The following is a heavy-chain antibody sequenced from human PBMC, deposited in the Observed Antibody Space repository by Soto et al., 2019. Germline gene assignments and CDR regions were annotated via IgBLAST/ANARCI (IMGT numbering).Heavy chain of an antibody. CDR1: GFSFSNYA. J-gene: IGHJ4*02. CDR2: IWYDGSNK. CDR3: TRDPYGGSRYYFDS. Sequence: SLRISCAASGFSFSNYAMHWARQAPGKGLEWVAVIWYDGSNKYYADSVKGRFTISKDNSQTSVYLQMNSLRAEDSAVYYCTRDPYGGSRYYFDSWGQGTLVTVSS. V-gene: IGHV3-33*01. D-gene: IGHD1-26*01.